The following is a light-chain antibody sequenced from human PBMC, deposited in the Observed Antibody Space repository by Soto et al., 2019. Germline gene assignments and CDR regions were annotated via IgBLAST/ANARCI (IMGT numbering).Light chain of an antibody. CDR1: QGIRND. V-gene: IGKV1-6*01. Sequence: AIQMTQSPSSLSASVGDRVTITCRASQGIRNDLGWYQQKPGKAPKLLVYGASRLQSGVSSRFSGSGSGTDFTLTISSLQPEDFATYYFLQDYHYPPTFGGGTKVEIK. J-gene: IGKJ4*01. CDR3: LQDYHYPPT. CDR2: GAS.